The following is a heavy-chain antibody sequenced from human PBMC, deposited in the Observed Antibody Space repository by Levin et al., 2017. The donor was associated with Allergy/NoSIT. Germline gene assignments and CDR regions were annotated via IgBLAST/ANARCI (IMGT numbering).Heavy chain of an antibody. J-gene: IGHJ5*02. V-gene: IGHV4-34*01. CDR2: INHSGST. Sequence: SQTLSLTCAVYGGSFSGYYWSWIRQPPGKGLEWIGEINHSGSTNYNPSLKSRVTISVDTSKNQFSLKLSSVTAADTAVYYCARGGNSPRKRRVVGYRGVCWFDPWGQGTLVTVSS. CDR1: GGSFSGYY. CDR3: ARGGNSPRKRRVVGYRGVCWFDP. D-gene: IGHD2-21*01.